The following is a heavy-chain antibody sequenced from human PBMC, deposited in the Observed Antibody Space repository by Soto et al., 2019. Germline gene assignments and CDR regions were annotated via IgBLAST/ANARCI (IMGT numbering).Heavy chain of an antibody. V-gene: IGHV3-11*01. D-gene: IGHD4-17*01. J-gene: IGHJ3*02. Sequence: QVQLVESGGGLVKPGGSLRLSCAASGFTFSDYYMSWIRQAPGKGLEWVSYISSSGSTIYYADPVKGRFTISRDNAKNSLYLQMNSLGAEDTAVYYCARDKPAEGYGDYRMGFYAFDIWGQGTMVTVSS. CDR3: ARDKPAEGYGDYRMGFYAFDI. CDR2: ISSSGSTI. CDR1: GFTFSDYY.